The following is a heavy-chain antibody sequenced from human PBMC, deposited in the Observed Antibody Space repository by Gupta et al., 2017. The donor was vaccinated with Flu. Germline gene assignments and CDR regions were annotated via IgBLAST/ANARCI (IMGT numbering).Heavy chain of an antibody. CDR1: GYSLSRGFY. V-gene: IGHV4-38-2*01. J-gene: IGHJ6*02. D-gene: IGHD3-10*01. CDR3: ARAGDHKSASKSAPFYYYFGMDV. CDR2: IYHSGDA. Sequence: HVQQQESGPGLMMPSETLSLTCDGSGYSLSRGFYWGWIRRPLGKWLEWIGSIYHSGDAYYGPSLENQVTISLDTSTNQFSMKLTSVTAADTAIYYCARAGDHKSASKSAPFYYYFGMDVWGQGTTVTVSS.